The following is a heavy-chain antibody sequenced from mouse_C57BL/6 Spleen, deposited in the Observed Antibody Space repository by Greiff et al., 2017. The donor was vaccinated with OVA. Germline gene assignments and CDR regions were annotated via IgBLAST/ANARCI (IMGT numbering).Heavy chain of an antibody. CDR3: ARPSGGWYFDV. D-gene: IGHD3-1*01. V-gene: IGHV5-17*01. Sequence: EVMLVESGGGLVKPGGSLKLSCAASGFTFSDYGMHWVRQAPEKGLEWVAYISSGSSTIYYADTVKGRFTISRDNAKNTLFLQMTSLRSEDTAMYYCARPSGGWYFDVWGTGTTVTVSS. J-gene: IGHJ1*03. CDR1: GFTFSDYG. CDR2: ISSGSSTI.